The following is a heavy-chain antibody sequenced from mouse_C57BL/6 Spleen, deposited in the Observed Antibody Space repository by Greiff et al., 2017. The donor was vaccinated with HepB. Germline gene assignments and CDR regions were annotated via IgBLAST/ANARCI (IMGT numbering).Heavy chain of an antibody. CDR3: ARVRGYAMDY. J-gene: IGHJ4*01. V-gene: IGHV1-64*01. Sequence: QVQLKQPGAELVKPGASVKLSCKASGYTFTSYWMHWVKQRPGQGLEWIGMIHPNSGSTNYNEKFKSKATLTVDKSSSTAYMQLSSLTSEDSAVYYCARVRGYAMDYWGQGTSVTVSS. CDR2: IHPNSGST. CDR1: GYTFTSYW.